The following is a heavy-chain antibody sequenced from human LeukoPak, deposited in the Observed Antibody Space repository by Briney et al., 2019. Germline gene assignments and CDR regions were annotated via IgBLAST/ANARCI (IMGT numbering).Heavy chain of an antibody. Sequence: SGTLSLTFAVSGGSLSSSNWWSWVRPPPGKGLEWIGEIYHSGSTNYNPSLKSRVTISKDTSKNQFSLKLRSVTAADTAVYYCARLRLLWFGDPDQKIDYWGQGTLVTVSS. CDR3: ARLRLLWFGDPDQKIDY. V-gene: IGHV4-4*02. D-gene: IGHD3-10*01. CDR2: IYHSGST. CDR1: GGSLSSSNW. J-gene: IGHJ4*02.